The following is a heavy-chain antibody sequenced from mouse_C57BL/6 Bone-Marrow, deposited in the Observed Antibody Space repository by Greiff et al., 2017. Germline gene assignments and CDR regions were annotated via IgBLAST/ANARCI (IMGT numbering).Heavy chain of an antibody. CDR3: TTWDYDGFAY. D-gene: IGHD2-4*01. Sequence: EVQLQQSGAELVRPGASVKLSCTASGFNIQDDYMHWVKQRPEQGLEWIGWIDPENGDTEYASKFQGKATITADTSSHTAYLQLSSLTSEDTAVYYCTTWDYDGFAYWGQGTLVTVSA. V-gene: IGHV14-4*01. CDR2: IDPENGDT. CDR1: GFNIQDDY. J-gene: IGHJ3*01.